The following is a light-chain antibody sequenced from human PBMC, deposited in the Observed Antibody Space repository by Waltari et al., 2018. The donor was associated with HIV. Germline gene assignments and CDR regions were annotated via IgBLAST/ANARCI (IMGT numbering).Light chain of an antibody. Sequence: QSALTQPPSASGSPGQSVTISCTGTSSDVGGYNYVSWYQQHPGKAPKLMIYEVSKRPSGVPDRFSGSKSGNTASLTVSRLQAEDEADYYCSSYAGSNNWVFGGGTKLIVL. CDR3: SSYAGSNNWV. J-gene: IGLJ3*02. V-gene: IGLV2-8*01. CDR1: SSDVGGYNY. CDR2: EVS.